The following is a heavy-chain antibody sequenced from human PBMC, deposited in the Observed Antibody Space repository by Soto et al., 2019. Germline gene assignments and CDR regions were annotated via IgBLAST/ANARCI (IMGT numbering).Heavy chain of an antibody. D-gene: IGHD3-3*01. J-gene: IGHJ5*02. Sequence: SETLSLTCTVSGGSVSSGSYYWSWIRQPPGKGLEWIGYIYYSGSTNYNPSLKSRVTISVDTSKNQFSLKLSSVTAADTAVYYCARIEYYDFWSGSKTNNWFDPWGQGTLVTVSS. CDR1: GGSVSSGSYY. CDR3: ARIEYYDFWSGSKTNNWFDP. CDR2: IYYSGST. V-gene: IGHV4-61*01.